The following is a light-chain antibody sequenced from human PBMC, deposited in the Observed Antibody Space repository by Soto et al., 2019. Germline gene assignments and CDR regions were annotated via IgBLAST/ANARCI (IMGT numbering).Light chain of an antibody. CDR1: SSNIGINY. CDR3: AAWDDSLNGPV. J-gene: IGLJ3*02. Sequence: QSVLTQPPSASGTPGQRVTIFCSGTSSNIGINYVFWYQQLPGTAPKLLIYRNNQRPSGVPDRFSGSKSGTSASLAISGLRSEDEADYYCAAWDDSLNGPVFGGGTKVTVL. V-gene: IGLV1-47*01. CDR2: RNN.